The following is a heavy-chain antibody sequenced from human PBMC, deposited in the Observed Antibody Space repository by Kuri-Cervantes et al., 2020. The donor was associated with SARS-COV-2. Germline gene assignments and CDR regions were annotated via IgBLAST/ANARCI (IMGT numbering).Heavy chain of an antibody. CDR2: IRSKAYGGTT. D-gene: IGHD3-22*01. V-gene: IGHV3-49*03. CDR1: GFTFGDYA. J-gene: IGHJ3*02. Sequence: GGSLRLSCTASGFTFGDYAMGWFRQAPGKGLEWVGFIRSKAYGGTTEYAASVKGRFTISRDDSKSIAYLQMSSLKTEDTAVYYCTRGLTLHYYDATRAFDIWGQGTMVTVSS. CDR3: TRGLTLHYYDATRAFDI.